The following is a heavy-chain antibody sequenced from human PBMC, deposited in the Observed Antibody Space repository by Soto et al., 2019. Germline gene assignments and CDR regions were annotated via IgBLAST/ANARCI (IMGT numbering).Heavy chain of an antibody. CDR2: INPLPTSGST. J-gene: IGHJ4*02. CDR3: ARDLAAAAY. Sequence: QVQLVQSGAEVKKPGASVKVSCKASGYIFTNYYIHWVRQAPGQGLEWMAIINPLPTSGSTNYAQKFQGRVTVTRDTSTSTVYLELSSLRSDDTAVYYWARDLAAAAYWGPGTLVTVSS. CDR1: GYIFTNYY. V-gene: IGHV1-46*01. D-gene: IGHD6-13*01.